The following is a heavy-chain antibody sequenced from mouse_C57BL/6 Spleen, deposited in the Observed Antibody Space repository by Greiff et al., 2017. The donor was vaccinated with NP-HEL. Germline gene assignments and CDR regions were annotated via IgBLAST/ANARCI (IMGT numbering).Heavy chain of an antibody. CDR2: INPGSGGT. D-gene: IGHD2-10*01. CDR1: GYAFTNYL. Sequence: QVQLKQSGAELVRPGTSVKVSCKASGYAFTNYLIEWVKQRPGQGLEWIGEINPGSGGTNYNEKFKGKATLTADKSSSTAYMQLSSLTSEDSAVYFCARSYCSHMDYWGQGTSVTVSS. CDR3: ARSYCSHMDY. V-gene: IGHV1-54*01. J-gene: IGHJ4*01.